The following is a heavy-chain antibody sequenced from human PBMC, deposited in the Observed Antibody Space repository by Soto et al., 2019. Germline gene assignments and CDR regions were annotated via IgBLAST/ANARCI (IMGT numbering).Heavy chain of an antibody. Sequence: PSETLSLTCTVSGYSISSGAYYWTWIRQHPGKGLEWIGYIFHSGSTYYNPSLKSRVTISVDTSKNQFSLKLSSVTAADTAVYYCAREGYIGIAGAGYPENAFAIWGQGTMVTVSS. V-gene: IGHV4-31*03. CDR2: IFHSGST. CDR3: AREGYIGIAGAGYPENAFAI. D-gene: IGHD6-19*01. CDR1: GYSISSGAYY. J-gene: IGHJ3*02.